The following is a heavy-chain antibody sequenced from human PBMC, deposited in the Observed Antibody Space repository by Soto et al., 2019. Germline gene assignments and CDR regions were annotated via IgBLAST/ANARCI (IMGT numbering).Heavy chain of an antibody. J-gene: IGHJ4*02. CDR1: GGSISTYY. V-gene: IGHV4-59*08. Sequence: SETLSLTCTVSGGSISTYYWSWIRQSPGKGLEWIGYIFYSGSTNYNPSLKSRVTISVDTPRHQISLKLNSGTAADTAVYYCARHVLGRIYGDYTAYYFDYWGQGTLVTVSS. D-gene: IGHD4-17*01. CDR2: IFYSGST. CDR3: ARHVLGRIYGDYTAYYFDY.